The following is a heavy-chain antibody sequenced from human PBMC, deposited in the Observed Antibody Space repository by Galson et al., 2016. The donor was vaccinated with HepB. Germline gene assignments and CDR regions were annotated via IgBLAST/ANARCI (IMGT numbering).Heavy chain of an antibody. V-gene: IGHV3-23*01. Sequence: SLRLSCAASGFTFSSCPMSWVRQAPGKGLEWVSSISGSGGSTNYADSVKGRFTISRDNSKNTLYLQMNYLRAEDTAVYVCAKKMASVYYPFDYWGQGTLVTVSS. J-gene: IGHJ4*02. CDR2: ISGSGGST. CDR3: AKKMASVYYPFDY. D-gene: IGHD3-22*01. CDR1: GFTFSSCP.